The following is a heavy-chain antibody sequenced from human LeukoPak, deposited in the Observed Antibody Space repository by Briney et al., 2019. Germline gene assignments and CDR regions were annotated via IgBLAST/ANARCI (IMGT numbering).Heavy chain of an antibody. D-gene: IGHD6-13*01. CDR3: TTDPYSSTWWSFDY. Sequence: GGSLRLSCAASGFTFSSYGMHWVRQAPGKGLEWVAFIRYDGSNKYYADSVKGRFTISRDDSKNTLYLQMNSLETEDTAVYYCTTDPYSSTWWSFDYWGQGTLVTVSS. CDR2: IRYDGSNK. CDR1: GFTFSSYG. J-gene: IGHJ4*02. V-gene: IGHV3-30*02.